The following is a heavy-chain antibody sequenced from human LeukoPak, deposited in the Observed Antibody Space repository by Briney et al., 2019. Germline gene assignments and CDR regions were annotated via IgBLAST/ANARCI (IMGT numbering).Heavy chain of an antibody. CDR2: ISSSGGST. Sequence: GGSLRLSCAAPGCIFSNYAMSWVRQTPGKGLDWVSGISSSGGSTYYADSVKGRFTISRDNSKNTLFLQMNSLRAEDTAVYYCGKDGPRVAGTSSWFDPWGQGTLVTVSS. D-gene: IGHD6-19*01. CDR3: GKDGPRVAGTSSWFDP. J-gene: IGHJ5*02. CDR1: GCIFSNYA. V-gene: IGHV3-23*01.